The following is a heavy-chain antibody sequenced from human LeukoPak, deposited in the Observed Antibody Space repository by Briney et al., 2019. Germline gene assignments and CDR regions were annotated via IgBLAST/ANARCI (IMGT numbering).Heavy chain of an antibody. V-gene: IGHV3-53*01. CDR2: IYSGGST. D-gene: IGHD3-22*01. J-gene: IGHJ3*02. CDR3: ARDYYDSSGYRVGAFDI. Sequence: GGSLRLSCAASGFTVSSNYMSWVRQAPGKGLEWVSVIYSGGSTYYADSVKGRFTISRDNSKNTLYLQMNSLRAEDTAVYYCARDYYDSSGYRVGAFDIWGQGTMVTVSS. CDR1: GFTVSSNY.